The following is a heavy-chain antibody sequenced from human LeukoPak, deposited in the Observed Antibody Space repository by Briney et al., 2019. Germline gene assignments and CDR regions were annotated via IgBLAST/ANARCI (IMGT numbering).Heavy chain of an antibody. CDR2: INHSGST. J-gene: IGHJ5*02. D-gene: IGHD3-10*01. V-gene: IGHV4-34*01. CDR3: ARGRYYGSGRRGWFDP. CDR1: GGSFSGYY. Sequence: PETLSLTCAVYGGSFSGYYWSWIRQPPGKGLEWIGEINHSGSTNYNPSLKSRVTISLDTSKNQFSLKLSSVTAADTAVYYCARGRYYGSGRRGWFDPWGQGTLVTVSS.